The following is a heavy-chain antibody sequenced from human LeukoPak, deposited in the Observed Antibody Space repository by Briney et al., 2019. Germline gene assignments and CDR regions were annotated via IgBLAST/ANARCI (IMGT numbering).Heavy chain of an antibody. Sequence: GASVKVSCKASGGTFSSYAISWVRQAPGQGLEWMGGIIPIFGTANYAQKFQGRVTITADKSTSTAYMGLSSLRSEDTAVYYCAREGYCSSTSCPRRSRYFDYWGQGTLVTVSS. J-gene: IGHJ4*02. CDR2: IIPIFGTA. CDR1: GGTFSSYA. V-gene: IGHV1-69*06. D-gene: IGHD2-2*01. CDR3: AREGYCSSTSCPRRSRYFDY.